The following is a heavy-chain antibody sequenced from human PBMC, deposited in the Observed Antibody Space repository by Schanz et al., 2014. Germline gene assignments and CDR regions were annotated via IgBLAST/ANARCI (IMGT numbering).Heavy chain of an antibody. Sequence: QVQLVESGGGVVQPGGSLRLSCAASGFSFSGSGMHWVRQAPGEGLEWVAFIRFDASHKYYADSVKGRFTISRDNSKNTMYLQMNSLRAEDTAVYYCVKDLQRELLRDDHYYGMDVWGQGTTVTVSS. CDR2: IRFDASHK. CDR1: GFSFSGSG. V-gene: IGHV3-30*02. J-gene: IGHJ6*02. D-gene: IGHD1-26*01. CDR3: VKDLQRELLRDDHYYGMDV.